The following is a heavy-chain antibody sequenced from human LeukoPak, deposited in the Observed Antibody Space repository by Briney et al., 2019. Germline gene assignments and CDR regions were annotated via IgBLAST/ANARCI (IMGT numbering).Heavy chain of an antibody. Sequence: PGGSLRLSCAASGFTFSSYSMNWVRQAPGKGLEWVSSISSSSYIYYADSVKGRFTISRDNAKNSLYLQMNSLRAEDTAVYYCASNVNYDSSGYGNWGQGTLVTVSS. CDR1: GFTFSSYS. CDR3: ASNVNYDSSGYGN. D-gene: IGHD3-22*01. CDR2: ISSSSYI. V-gene: IGHV3-21*01. J-gene: IGHJ4*02.